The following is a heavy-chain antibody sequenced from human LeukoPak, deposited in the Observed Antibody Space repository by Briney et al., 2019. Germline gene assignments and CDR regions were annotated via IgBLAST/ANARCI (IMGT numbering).Heavy chain of an antibody. Sequence: SETLSLTCTVSGGSSRSYYWNWIRQSPGKTLEWIGYIYYSGSTNYNPSLKSRVTISVDTSKSQFSLKLSSVTAADTAVYYCARDEGGQLNYFDYWGQGTLVTVSS. V-gene: IGHV4-59*01. CDR1: GGSSRSYY. CDR3: ARDEGGQLNYFDY. CDR2: IYYSGST. J-gene: IGHJ4*02. D-gene: IGHD2-2*01.